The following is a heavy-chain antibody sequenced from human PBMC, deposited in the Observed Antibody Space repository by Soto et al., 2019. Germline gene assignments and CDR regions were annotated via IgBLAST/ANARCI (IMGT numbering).Heavy chain of an antibody. V-gene: IGHV5-10-1*01. CDR3: ARNIAAAGSYYYYGMDV. J-gene: IGHJ6*02. Sequence: GESLKISCKGSGYSFTSYWISWVRQMPGKGLEWMGRIDPSDSYTNYSPSFQGHVTISADKFISTAYLQWSSLKASDTAMYYCARNIAAAGSYYYYGMDVWGQGTTVTVSS. CDR2: IDPSDSYT. CDR1: GYSFTSYW. D-gene: IGHD6-13*01.